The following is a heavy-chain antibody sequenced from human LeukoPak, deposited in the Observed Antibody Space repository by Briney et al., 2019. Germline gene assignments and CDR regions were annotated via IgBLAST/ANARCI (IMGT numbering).Heavy chain of an antibody. D-gene: IGHD2-21*01. J-gene: IGHJ4*02. Sequence: PGGSLRLSCAASGFTFSSYAMHWVRQAPGKGLEWVALISYDGSNKYYADSVKGRFTISRDSSKNTLYLQMNRLRAEDAAVYYCAKAPVTTCSGAYCYPFDYWGQGTLVTVSS. CDR2: ISYDGSNK. CDR3: AKAPVTTCSGAYCYPFDY. CDR1: GFTFSSYA. V-gene: IGHV3-30*04.